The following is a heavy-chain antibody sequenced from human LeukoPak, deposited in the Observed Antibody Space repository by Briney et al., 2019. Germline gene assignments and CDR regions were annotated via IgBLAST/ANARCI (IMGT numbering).Heavy chain of an antibody. CDR1: GYTFTSYG. CDR3: ASSGYSSGWYPKNHDAFDI. J-gene: IGHJ3*02. CDR2: ISAYNGNT. D-gene: IGHD6-19*01. Sequence: ASVKVSCKASGYTFTSYGIRWVRQAPGQGLAWMGWISAYNGNTNYAQKLQGRVTMTTDTSTSTAYMELRSLRSDDTAVYYCASSGYSSGWYPKNHDAFDIWGQGTMVTVSS. V-gene: IGHV1-18*01.